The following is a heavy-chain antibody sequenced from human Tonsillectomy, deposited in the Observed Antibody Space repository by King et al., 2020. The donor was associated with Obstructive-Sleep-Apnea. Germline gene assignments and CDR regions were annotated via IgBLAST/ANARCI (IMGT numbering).Heavy chain of an antibody. CDR2: NNSRGTT. V-gene: IGHV3-23*04. Sequence: VQLVESGGGLVQPGGSLRRSCAASGFTFDSYAMSWVRQAPGKGREGVSANNSRGTTFYADSGKGRFTISRDNSKYTVDLQVNSLRAEDTAFYYCAKEGGGSGVYWVDSWGQGTLVTVSS. D-gene: IGHD3-10*01. CDR3: AKEGGGSGVYWVDS. CDR1: GFTFDSYA. J-gene: IGHJ5*01.